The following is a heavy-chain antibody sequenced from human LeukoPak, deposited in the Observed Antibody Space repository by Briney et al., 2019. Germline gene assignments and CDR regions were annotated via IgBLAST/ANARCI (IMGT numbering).Heavy chain of an antibody. V-gene: IGHV3-9*01. Sequence: GGSLRLSCAASGFTFDDYVMHWVRQAPGKGLEWVSGISWNSGSIGYADAVKGRFTISRDNAKNSLYLQMNSLRAEDTALYYCAKATYYYDSSGYYHPFDYWGQGTLVTVSS. D-gene: IGHD3-22*01. J-gene: IGHJ4*02. CDR2: ISWNSGSI. CDR3: AKATYYYDSSGYYHPFDY. CDR1: GFTFDDYV.